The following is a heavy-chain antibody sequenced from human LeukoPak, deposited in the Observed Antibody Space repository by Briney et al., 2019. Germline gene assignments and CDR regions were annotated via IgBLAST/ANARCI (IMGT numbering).Heavy chain of an antibody. J-gene: IGHJ4*02. D-gene: IGHD4-17*01. CDR2: IDTDGKNT. CDR3: IRDRNGPFDS. V-gene: IGHV3-74*01. CDR1: GFTFSTYS. Sequence: GGSLRLSCATSGFTFSTYSLTWVRHAPGKGLVWVSRIDTDGKNTRYADSVKGRFTISRDNAKDTLYLQMDSLRADDPGVYYCIRDRNGPFDSWGQGTLVTVSP.